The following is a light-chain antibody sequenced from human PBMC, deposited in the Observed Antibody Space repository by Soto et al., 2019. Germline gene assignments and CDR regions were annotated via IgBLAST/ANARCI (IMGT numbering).Light chain of an antibody. CDR3: QQSHSIPWT. V-gene: IGKV1-39*01. J-gene: IGKJ1*01. CDR2: AAS. CDR1: QSISSN. Sequence: DIQMTQSPSSLSASVGDRVTITCRASQSISSNLNWYQQKPGKAPKLLIYAASNLQSGVPSTFSGSGSGTDFTLTISSLQPEDFATYYCQQSHSIPWTFXQGTKVDIK.